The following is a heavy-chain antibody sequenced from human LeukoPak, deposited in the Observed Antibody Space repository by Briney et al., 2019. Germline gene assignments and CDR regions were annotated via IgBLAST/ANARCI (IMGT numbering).Heavy chain of an antibody. V-gene: IGHV4-34*01. D-gene: IGHD3-22*01. CDR2: INHSGST. J-gene: IGHJ4*02. CDR3: ARTYYYDSSGYYYEDY. CDR1: GGSFSGYY. Sequence: PSETLSLTCAVYGGSFSGYYWSWIRQPPGKGLEWIGEINHSGSTNYNPSLKSRVTISVDTSKNQFSLKLSSVTAADTAVYYCARTYYYDSSGYYYEDYWGQGTLVTVSS.